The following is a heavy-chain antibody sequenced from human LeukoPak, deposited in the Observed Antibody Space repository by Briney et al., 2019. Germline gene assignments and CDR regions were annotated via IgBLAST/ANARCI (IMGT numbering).Heavy chain of an antibody. V-gene: IGHV3-23*01. CDR2: ISGSGEST. D-gene: IGHD3-22*01. Sequence: PGASLRLSCGASGFTFSHYAMTRVRQAPGKGLEWVSSISGSGESTYYTDSVKGRFTISRDNSKNTLFLQMNSLRAEDTAVYYCAKDLTESYYDRGGYYVVGMDVWGQGTTVTVSS. CDR3: AKDLTESYYDRGGYYVVGMDV. J-gene: IGHJ6*02. CDR1: GFTFSHYA.